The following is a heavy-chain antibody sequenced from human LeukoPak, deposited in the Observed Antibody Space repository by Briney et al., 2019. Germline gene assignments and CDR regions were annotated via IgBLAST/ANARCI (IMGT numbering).Heavy chain of an antibody. CDR2: ISGSST. Sequence: GGSLRLSCAASGFTFSSYWMHWVRQAPGKGLESVSAISGSSTYYADSVKGRFTISRDNSKNTLYLQMNSLRAEDTAVYYCAKGRAGNYYYDSSDYWGQGTLVTVSS. V-gene: IGHV3-23*01. D-gene: IGHD3-22*01. J-gene: IGHJ4*02. CDR3: AKGRAGNYYYDSSDY. CDR1: GFTFSSYW.